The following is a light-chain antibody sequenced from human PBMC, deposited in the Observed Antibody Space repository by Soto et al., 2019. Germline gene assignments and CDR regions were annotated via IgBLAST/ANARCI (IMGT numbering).Light chain of an antibody. CDR3: CSYAGSSTYV. CDR2: EGS. Sequence: QSALTQPASVSGSPGQSITISCTGTSSDVGRYNLVSWYQQHPGKAPKLMIYEGSKRPSGVSNRFSGSKSGNTASLTISGLQAEYEADYYCCSYAGSSTYVFGTGTQLTVL. CDR1: SSDVGRYNL. V-gene: IGLV2-23*01. J-gene: IGLJ1*01.